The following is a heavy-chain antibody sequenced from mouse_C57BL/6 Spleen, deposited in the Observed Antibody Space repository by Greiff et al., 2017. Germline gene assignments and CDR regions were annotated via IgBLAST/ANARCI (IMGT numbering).Heavy chain of an antibody. Sequence: LQQPGTELVQPGASVKLSCKASGYTFTSYWMHWVKQRPGQGLEWIGNINPSNGGTNYNEKFKSKATLTVDKSSSTAYMQLSSLTSEDSAVYYCARGGGDYAPFNYWGQGTTLTVSS. V-gene: IGHV1-53*01. CDR3: ARGGGDYAPFNY. J-gene: IGHJ2*01. CDR1: GYTFTSYW. CDR2: INPSNGGT. D-gene: IGHD2-4*01.